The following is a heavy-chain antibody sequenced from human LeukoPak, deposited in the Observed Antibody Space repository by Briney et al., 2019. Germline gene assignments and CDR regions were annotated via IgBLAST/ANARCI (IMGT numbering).Heavy chain of an antibody. V-gene: IGHV3-9*01. D-gene: IGHD1-26*01. J-gene: IGHJ4*02. CDR1: GFTFDDYA. Sequence: GGSLRLSCAASGFTFDDYAMHWVRQAPGKGLEWVSGISWNSNNIGCADSVKGRFTISRDNAKNSLYLQMNSLRAEDTAVYYCARDSRGATGTDYWGQGTLVTVSS. CDR3: ARDSRGATGTDY. CDR2: ISWNSNNI.